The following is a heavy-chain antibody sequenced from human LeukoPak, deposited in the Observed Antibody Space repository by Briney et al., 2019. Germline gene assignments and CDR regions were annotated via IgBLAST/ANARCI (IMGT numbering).Heavy chain of an antibody. CDR1: GGSVSSESFY. CDR2: VFYSGGT. Sequence: SETLSLTCTVSGGSVSSESFYWTWIRQPPGKELEWIGYVFYSGGTNYNPSLNSRITISVDTSKNQFSLKLNSVTAADTAVYYCARVRGLATLDSWGQGTLVTVSS. D-gene: IGHD5-12*01. J-gene: IGHJ4*02. V-gene: IGHV4-61*01. CDR3: ARVRGLATLDS.